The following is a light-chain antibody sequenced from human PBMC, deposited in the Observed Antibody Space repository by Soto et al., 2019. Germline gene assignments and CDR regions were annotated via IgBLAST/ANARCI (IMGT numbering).Light chain of an antibody. CDR1: QGIRND. V-gene: IGKV1-6*01. Sequence: QMSMSAAAVSASVGDRVTISSRASQGIRNDLAWYQQKPGKAPKLLIFAASNLQSGVPSRFSGSGSGTDFTLTISRLQPEDFTPYYCLHLYNLPWTFGQGTKVAIK. CDR3: LHLYNLPWT. J-gene: IGKJ1*01. CDR2: AAS.